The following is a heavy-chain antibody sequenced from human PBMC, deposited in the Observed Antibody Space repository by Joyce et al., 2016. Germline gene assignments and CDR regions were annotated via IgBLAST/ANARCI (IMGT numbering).Heavy chain of an antibody. Sequence: QVQLVQSGAEVKKPGASVKVSCKTSGYTFTGHYLHWVRQAPGQGLEGMGWINPNSRDTLYSQKFQGRVTMTRDTSITTVYMDLSGLRFDDTAVYYCTRRSRTGSGFDYWGQGTLVTVSS. CDR2: INPNSRDT. CDR3: TRRSRTGSGFDY. V-gene: IGHV1-2*02. CDR1: GYTFTGHY. J-gene: IGHJ4*02. D-gene: IGHD1-14*01.